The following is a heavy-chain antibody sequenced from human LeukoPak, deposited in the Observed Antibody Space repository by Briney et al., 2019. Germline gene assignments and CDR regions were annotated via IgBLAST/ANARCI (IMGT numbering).Heavy chain of an antibody. Sequence: GASVKVSCKASGYTFTSYDVNWVRQATGQGLEWMGWMNPNSGNTGYAQKFQGRVTMTRNTSISTAYMELSSLRSEDTAVYYCARGASRGMKWLLFSTWGQGTLVTVSS. D-gene: IGHD3-3*01. V-gene: IGHV1-8*01. CDR1: GYTFTSYD. J-gene: IGHJ4*02. CDR3: ARGASRGMKWLLFST. CDR2: MNPNSGNT.